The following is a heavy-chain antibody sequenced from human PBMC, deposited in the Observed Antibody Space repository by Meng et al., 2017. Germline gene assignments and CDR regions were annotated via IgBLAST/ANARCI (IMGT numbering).Heavy chain of an antibody. CDR2: IYWDDDK. Sequence: QITLKESGPTLVKPTQTLTLTCTFSGFSLRTMGVGVGWIRQPPGKALEWLALIYWDDDKRYSPSLKSRLTITQDPYKNQVVLTMTNMDHVDTATYYCAHCLYSSSCDYWGQGTLVTVSS. CDR3: AHCLYSSSCDY. CDR1: GFSLRTMGVG. J-gene: IGHJ4*02. D-gene: IGHD6-13*01. V-gene: IGHV2-5*02.